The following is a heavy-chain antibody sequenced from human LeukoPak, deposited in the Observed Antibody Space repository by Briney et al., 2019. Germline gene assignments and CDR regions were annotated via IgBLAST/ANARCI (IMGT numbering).Heavy chain of an antibody. CDR3: AKSIAALVGAFDY. Sequence: GGSLRLSCAASGFTFSSYAMSWVRQAPGKGLEWVSAISGSGGSTYYADSVKGRFTISRDNSKNTLYLQMNSLRAEDTAVYYCAKSIAALVGAFDYWGQRTLVTVSS. D-gene: IGHD1-26*01. CDR2: ISGSGGST. J-gene: IGHJ4*02. V-gene: IGHV3-23*01. CDR1: GFTFSSYA.